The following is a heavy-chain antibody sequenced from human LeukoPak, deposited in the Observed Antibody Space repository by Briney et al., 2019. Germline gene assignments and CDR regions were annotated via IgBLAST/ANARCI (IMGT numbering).Heavy chain of an antibody. CDR1: GGSISSDY. Sequence: SETLSPTCTVSGGSISSDYWSWIRQPPGKGLEWIGYIYTSGSNHYNPSLKSRVTISGDTSKNQFSLKLSSVTAADTAVYYCARQKAGNCFDPWGQGTAVTVSS. J-gene: IGHJ5*02. D-gene: IGHD6-19*01. CDR2: IYTSGSN. V-gene: IGHV4-4*09. CDR3: ARQKAGNCFDP.